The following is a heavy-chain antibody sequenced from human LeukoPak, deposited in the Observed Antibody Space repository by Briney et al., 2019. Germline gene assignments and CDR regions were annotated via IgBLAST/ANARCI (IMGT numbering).Heavy chain of an antibody. Sequence: GGSLRLSCAASGFTFSSYAMSWVRQAPGKGLEWVSAISGSGGSTYYADSVKGRFTISRDNSKNTLYLQMNSLRAEDTAVYYCAKDRVLRFLEWSPDGYYFDYWGQGTLVTVSS. CDR2: ISGSGGST. D-gene: IGHD3-3*01. J-gene: IGHJ4*02. V-gene: IGHV3-23*01. CDR3: AKDRVLRFLEWSPDGYYFDY. CDR1: GFTFSSYA.